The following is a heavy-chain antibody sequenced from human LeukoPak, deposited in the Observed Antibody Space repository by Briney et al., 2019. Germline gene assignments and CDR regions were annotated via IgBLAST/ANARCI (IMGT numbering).Heavy chain of an antibody. CDR3: ARDPSGFTLYGDYVANWFDP. V-gene: IGHV1-69*13. Sequence: ASVKVSCKASGGTFSSYSISWVRQAPGQGLEWMGGIVPIFGTADYAQKFQGRVTITADESTSTAYMELSSLRSEDTAVYYCARDPSGFTLYGDYVANWFDPWGQGTLVIVSS. J-gene: IGHJ5*02. CDR2: IVPIFGTA. CDR1: GGTFSSYS. D-gene: IGHD4-17*01.